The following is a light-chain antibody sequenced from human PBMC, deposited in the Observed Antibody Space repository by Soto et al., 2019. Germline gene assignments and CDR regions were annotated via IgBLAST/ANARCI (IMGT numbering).Light chain of an antibody. CDR3: QQYGSSPPGRT. J-gene: IGKJ1*01. CDR1: QSVSSSY. CDR2: GAS. V-gene: IGKV3-20*01. Sequence: EIVLTQSPGTLSLSPGERATLSCRASQSVSSSYLAWYQQKPGQAPRLLIYGASIRATGIPDRFSGSGSGTDFNLTISILEPEDFAVYYCQQYGSSPPGRTFGQGTKVEIK.